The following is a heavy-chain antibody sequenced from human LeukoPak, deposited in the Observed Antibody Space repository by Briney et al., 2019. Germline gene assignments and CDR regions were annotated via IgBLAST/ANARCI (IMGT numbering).Heavy chain of an antibody. CDR3: ARDANLPDCSSTSCYSSSLFDY. CDR2: IIPIFGTA. CDR1: GGTFSSYA. Sequence: SVKVSCKASGGTFSSYAISWVRQAPGQGLEWMGGIIPIFGTANYAQKFQGRVTITADESTSTAYMELSSLRSEDTAVYYCARDANLPDCSSTSCYSSSLFDYWGQGTLVTVSS. D-gene: IGHD2-2*01. V-gene: IGHV1-69*01. J-gene: IGHJ4*02.